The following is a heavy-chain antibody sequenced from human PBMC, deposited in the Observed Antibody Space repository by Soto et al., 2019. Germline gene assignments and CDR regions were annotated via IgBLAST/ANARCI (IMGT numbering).Heavy chain of an antibody. V-gene: IGHV1-69*13. Sequence: SVKVSCKASGGTFSSYAISWVRQAPGQGLEWMGGIIPIFGTANYAQKFQGRVTITADESTSTAYMELSSLRSEDTAVYYCARGGWLRLASWFDPWGQGTLVTVSS. J-gene: IGHJ5*02. CDR3: ARGGWLRLASWFDP. D-gene: IGHD5-12*01. CDR1: GGTFSSYA. CDR2: IIPIFGTA.